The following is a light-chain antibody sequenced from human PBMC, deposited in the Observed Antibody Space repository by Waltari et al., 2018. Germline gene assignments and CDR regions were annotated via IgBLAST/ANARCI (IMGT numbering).Light chain of an antibody. CDR1: PGIHNW. CDR2: AAS. V-gene: IGKV1-12*01. CDR3: QQAYSIPNT. J-gene: IGKJ4*01. Sequence: DIQMTHSPSSVSASVGDRLTITCRSGPGIHNWLACYQQKPWDAPALLMYAASSLQSGGPSRISGRASDTDFTLTISSLQPEDFATYYCQQAYSIPNTFGGGTKVEIK.